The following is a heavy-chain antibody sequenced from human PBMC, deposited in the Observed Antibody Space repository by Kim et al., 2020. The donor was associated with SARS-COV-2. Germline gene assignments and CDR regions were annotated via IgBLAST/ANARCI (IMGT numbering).Heavy chain of an antibody. V-gene: IGHV3-23*01. J-gene: IGHJ5*02. Sequence: ESVKGRFTISRDNSKNTLYLQMNSLRAEDTAVYYCAKDKEYQLQDPWFDPWGQGTLVTVSS. D-gene: IGHD2-2*01. CDR3: AKDKEYQLQDPWFDP.